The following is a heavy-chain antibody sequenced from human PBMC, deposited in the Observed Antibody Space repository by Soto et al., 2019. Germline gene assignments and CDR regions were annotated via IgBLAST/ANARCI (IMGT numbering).Heavy chain of an antibody. V-gene: IGHV4-39*01. D-gene: IGHD1-26*01. CDR3: ARLCGPTTRDYGMDV. Sequence: NPSETLSLTCTVSGGSISSSSYYWGWIRQPPGKGLEWIGSIYYSGSTYYNPSLKSRVTISVDTSKNQFSLKLSSVTAADTAVYYCARLCGPTTRDYGMDVWGQGTTVTVS. CDR2: IYYSGST. CDR1: GGSISSSSYY. J-gene: IGHJ6*02.